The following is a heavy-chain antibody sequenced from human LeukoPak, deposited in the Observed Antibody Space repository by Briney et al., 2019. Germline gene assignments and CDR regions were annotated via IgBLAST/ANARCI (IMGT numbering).Heavy chain of an antibody. V-gene: IGHV4-59*01. CDR2: MSYSGST. CDR3: ARGEAAAVCDY. CDR1: GGSISSYY. Sequence: SETLSLTCTVSGGSISSYYWSWIRQPPGKGLEWIGYMSYSGSTNYNPSLKSRVTISVDTSKNQFSLKLSSVTAADTAVYYCARGEAAAVCDYWGQGTLVTVSS. J-gene: IGHJ4*02. D-gene: IGHD6-13*01.